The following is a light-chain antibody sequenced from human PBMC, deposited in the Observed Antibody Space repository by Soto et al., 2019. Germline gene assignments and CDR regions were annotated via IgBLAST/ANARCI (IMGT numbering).Light chain of an antibody. V-gene: IGKV1-5*01. CDR1: ENIKNW. J-gene: IGKJ4*01. CDR3: QQSYSTPLT. CDR2: DAS. Sequence: DVPMTQSPSTLAASVGDRVTITCRASENIKNWLAWYQQTPGKAPKVLISDASRLETGVPSRFSGSGYGTDFTLTITSLQTDDFGTYHCQQSYSTPLTFGGGTKVEIK.